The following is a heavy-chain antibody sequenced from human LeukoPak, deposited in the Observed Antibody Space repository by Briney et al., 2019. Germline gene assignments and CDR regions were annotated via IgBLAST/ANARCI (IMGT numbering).Heavy chain of an antibody. D-gene: IGHD2-2*01. V-gene: IGHV3-23*01. CDR1: GFTVSSNY. CDR3: AKEWSGIVVVPAPLFDY. J-gene: IGHJ4*02. Sequence: GGSLRLSCAASGFTVSSNYMSWVRQAPGKGLEWVSAISGSGGSTYYADSVKGRFTISRDNSKNTLYLQMNSLRAEDTAVYYCAKEWSGIVVVPAPLFDYWGQGTLVTVSS. CDR2: ISGSGGST.